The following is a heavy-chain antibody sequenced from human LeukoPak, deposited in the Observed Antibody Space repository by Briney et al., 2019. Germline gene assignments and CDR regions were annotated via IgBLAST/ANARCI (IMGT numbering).Heavy chain of an antibody. V-gene: IGHV3-30-3*01. CDR3: ARDFYDSRSGYFDY. D-gene: IGHD3-22*01. CDR2: ISYDGSNK. CDR1: GFAFSSYA. J-gene: IGHJ4*02. Sequence: GGSLRLSCAASGFAFSSYAMHWVRLAPGKGLEWVAVISYDGSNKYYADSVKGRFTISRDNSKNTLYLQMNSLRAEDTAVYYCARDFYDSRSGYFDYWGQGTLVTVSS.